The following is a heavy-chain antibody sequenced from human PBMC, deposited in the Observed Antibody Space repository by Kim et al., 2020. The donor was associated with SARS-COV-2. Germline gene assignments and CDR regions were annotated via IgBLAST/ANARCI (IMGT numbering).Heavy chain of an antibody. J-gene: IGHJ6*02. D-gene: IGHD6-13*01. CDR2: IKQDGSEK. CDR1: GFTFSSYW. Sequence: GGSLRLSCAASGFTFSSYWMSWVRQAPGKGLEWVANIKQDGSEKYYVDSVKGRFTISRDNAKNSLYLQMNSLRAEDTAVYYCASGSIAAAGPYYSYGMDVWGQGTTVTVSS. V-gene: IGHV3-7*01. CDR3: ASGSIAAAGPYYSYGMDV.